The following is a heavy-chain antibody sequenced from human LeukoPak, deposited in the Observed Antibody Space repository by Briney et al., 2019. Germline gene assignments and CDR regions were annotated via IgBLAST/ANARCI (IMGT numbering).Heavy chain of an antibody. D-gene: IGHD4-17*01. CDR1: GFTFSSYE. CDR2: ISSSGSTI. J-gene: IGHJ4*02. CDR3: ARGVGTVTMFDY. V-gene: IGHV3-48*03. Sequence: GGSLRLSCAAPGFTFSSYEMNWVRQAPGKGLEWVSYISSSGSTIYYADSVKGRFTISRDNAKNSLYLQMNSLRAEDTAVYYCARGVGTVTMFDYWGQGTLVTVSS.